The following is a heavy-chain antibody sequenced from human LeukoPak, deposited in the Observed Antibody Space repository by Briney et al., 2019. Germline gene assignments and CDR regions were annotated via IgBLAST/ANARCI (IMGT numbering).Heavy chain of an antibody. J-gene: IGHJ4*02. D-gene: IGHD3-22*01. CDR3: ARDAHYYDPFPAYFDF. Sequence: SETLSLTCTVSGGSISRFYWTWIRQPPGKGLEWIGYIQNSGNTNYNPSLKGRVSISLDTSKNQFSLSLSSVTAADTAVYFCARDAHYYDPFPAYFDFWGQGTLVTVSS. CDR2: IQNSGNT. CDR1: GGSISRFY. V-gene: IGHV4-59*12.